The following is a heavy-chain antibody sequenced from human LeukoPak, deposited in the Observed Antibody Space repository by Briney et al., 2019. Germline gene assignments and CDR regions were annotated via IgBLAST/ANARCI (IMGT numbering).Heavy chain of an antibody. J-gene: IGHJ3*02. D-gene: IGHD3-22*01. CDR2: INPNTGGT. CDR1: GYTFTGYY. V-gene: IGHV1-2*02. CDR3: ATYYDSGVHAFHI. Sequence: GASVKVSCKASGYTFTGYYIHWVRQAPGQGLEWMGYINPNTGGTNYTQKFQGRVAVTRDTSISTAYMDLNRLTSDDTAVYYCATYYDSGVHAFHIWGQGTMVTVSS.